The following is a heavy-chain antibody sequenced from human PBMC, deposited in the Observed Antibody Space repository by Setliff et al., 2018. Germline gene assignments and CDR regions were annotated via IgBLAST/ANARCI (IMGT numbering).Heavy chain of an antibody. D-gene: IGHD3-3*01. J-gene: IGHJ3*01. V-gene: IGHV3-73*01. Sequence: PGESLKISCAVSGFTFSDSTMHWVRQASGKGLEWVGRIRTKANSYATAYATSVQDRFTISRHDSESTTYLQMNGLKTEDTAVYYCVRHMTYYDFWRGYYSTSDAFHVWGQGTMVTVSS. CDR1: GFTFSDST. CDR3: VRHMTYYDFWRGYYSTSDAFHV. CDR2: IRTKANSYAT.